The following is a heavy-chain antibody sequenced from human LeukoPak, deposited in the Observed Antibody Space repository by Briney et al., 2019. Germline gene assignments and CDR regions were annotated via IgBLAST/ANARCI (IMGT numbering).Heavy chain of an antibody. CDR1: GGTFSSYA. D-gene: IGHD2-21*02. V-gene: IGHV1-69*05. J-gene: IGHJ4*02. CDR3: ASTYCGGDCYPNFDY. CDR2: IIPIFGTA. Sequence: SVKVSCKASGGTFSSYAISWVRQAPGQGLEWMGGIIPIFGTANYAQKFQGRVTITTDESTSTAYMELSSLRSEDTAVYYCASTYCGGDCYPNFDYWVQGTLVTVSS.